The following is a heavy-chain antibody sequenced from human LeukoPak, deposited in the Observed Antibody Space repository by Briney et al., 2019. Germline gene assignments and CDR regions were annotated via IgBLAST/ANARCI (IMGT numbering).Heavy chain of an antibody. V-gene: IGHV3-23*01. CDR3: AKTPLSGYSSGWYYFDY. CDR2: ISGSGGST. J-gene: IGHJ4*02. CDR1: GFTFNSYA. Sequence: SGGSLRLSCAASGFTFNSYAMSWVRQAPGKGLEWVSAISGSGGSTYYADSVKGRFTISRDNSKNTLYLQMNSLRAEDTAVYYCAKTPLSGYSSGWYYFDYWGQGTLVTVSS. D-gene: IGHD6-19*01.